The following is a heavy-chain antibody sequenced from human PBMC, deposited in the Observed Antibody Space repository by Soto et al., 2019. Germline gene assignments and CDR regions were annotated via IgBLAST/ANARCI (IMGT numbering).Heavy chain of an antibody. D-gene: IGHD6-13*01. V-gene: IGHV3-66*01. Sequence: EVQLVESGGGLVQPGGSLRLSCAASGFTVSSNYMSWVRQAPGKGLEWVSVIYSGGSTYYADSVKGRFTISRDNSKNTLYLQMNSLRAEDTAVYYCAREALNGAAAGTGLNYYYYYYMDVWGKGTTVTVSS. CDR1: GFTVSSNY. CDR3: AREALNGAAAGTGLNYYYYYYMDV. J-gene: IGHJ6*03. CDR2: IYSGGST.